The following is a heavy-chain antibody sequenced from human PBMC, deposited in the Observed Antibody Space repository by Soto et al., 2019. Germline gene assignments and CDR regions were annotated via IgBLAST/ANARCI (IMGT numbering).Heavy chain of an antibody. Sequence: QVQLVQSGAEVRKPGASVNISCRASGFTFSDHLINWVRQVPGQSLEWMGWINPDNGNTNYSQTFQGRVTISRHSSASIVYVEVSDLTSEDTAVFYCARDILSFGPRANDAFDVWGQGTMVTVSS. CDR1: GFTFSDHL. J-gene: IGHJ3*01. D-gene: IGHD2-8*02. CDR3: ARDILSFGPRANDAFDV. V-gene: IGHV1-3*01. CDR2: INPDNGNT.